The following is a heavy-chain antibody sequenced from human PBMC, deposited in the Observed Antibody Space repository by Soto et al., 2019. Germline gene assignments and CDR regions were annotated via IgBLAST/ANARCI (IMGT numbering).Heavy chain of an antibody. CDR1: GFTFSSYA. J-gene: IGHJ4*02. Sequence: EVQLLESGGGLVQPGGSLRLSCAASGFTFSSYAMSWVRQAPGKGLEWVSAISGSGGSTYYADSVKGRFTISRDNSKNTLYLHMNSLRAEDTAVYYCAKDSLKNVYGDSLDYWGQGTLVTVSS. CDR2: ISGSGGST. D-gene: IGHD4-17*01. CDR3: AKDSLKNVYGDSLDY. V-gene: IGHV3-23*01.